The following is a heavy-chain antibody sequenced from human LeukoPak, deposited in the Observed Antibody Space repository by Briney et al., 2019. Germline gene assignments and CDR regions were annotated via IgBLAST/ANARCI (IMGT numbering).Heavy chain of an antibody. CDR1: SGSFSGYY. D-gene: IGHD2-15*01. CDR3: ARPNCSGGSCYWF. CDR2: INHSGST. Sequence: SETLSLTCAVYSGSFSGYYWSWIRQPPGKGLEWIGEINHSGSTNYNPSLKSRVTISVDTSKNQFSLKLSSATAADTAVYYCARPNCSGGSCYWFWGQGTLVTVSS. J-gene: IGHJ4*02. V-gene: IGHV4-34*01.